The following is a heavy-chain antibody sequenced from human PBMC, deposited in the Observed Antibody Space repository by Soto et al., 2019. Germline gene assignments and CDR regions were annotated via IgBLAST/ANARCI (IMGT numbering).Heavy chain of an antibody. V-gene: IGHV1-8*01. CDR1: GYTFTSYD. CDR2: MNPNSGNT. D-gene: IGHD2-2*01. J-gene: IGHJ6*03. CDR3: VIAGYCSSTSCYGYYYYYMDV. Sequence: ASVKVSCKASGYTFTSYDINWVRQATGQGLEWMGWMNPNSGNTGYAQKFQGRVTMTRNTSISTAYMDLSSLRSEDTAVYYCVIAGYCSSTSCYGYYYYYMDVWGEGTTVTVSS.